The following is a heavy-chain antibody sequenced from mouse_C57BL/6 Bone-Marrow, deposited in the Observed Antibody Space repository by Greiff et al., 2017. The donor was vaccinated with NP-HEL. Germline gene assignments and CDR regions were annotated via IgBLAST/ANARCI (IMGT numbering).Heavy chain of an antibody. CDR1: GYTFTSYW. V-gene: IGHV1-72*01. J-gene: IGHJ1*03. D-gene: IGHD1-1*01. Sequence: VQLQQPGAELVKPGASVKLSCKASGYTFTSYWMHWVKQRPGRGLEWIGRIDPNSGGTKYNEKFKSKATLTVDNPSSTAYLQLSILTSEDSAVYYCARLVLYYGSSYRYFDVWGTGTTVTVSS. CDR3: ARLVLYYGSSYRYFDV. CDR2: IDPNSGGT.